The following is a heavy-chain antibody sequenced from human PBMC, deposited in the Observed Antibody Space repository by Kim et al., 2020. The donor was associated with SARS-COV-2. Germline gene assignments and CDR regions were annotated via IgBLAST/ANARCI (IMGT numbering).Heavy chain of an antibody. CDR2: IYYSGST. CDR1: GGSISSYY. V-gene: IGHV4-59*08. J-gene: IGHJ6*02. Sequence: SETLSLTCTVSGGSISSYYWSWIRQPPGKGLEWIGFIYYSGSTNYNPSLKSRVTMSVDTSKNHFSLKLTSVTAADTAEYFCARRPRANGMDVWGQGTTVTVSS. CDR3: ARRPRANGMDV.